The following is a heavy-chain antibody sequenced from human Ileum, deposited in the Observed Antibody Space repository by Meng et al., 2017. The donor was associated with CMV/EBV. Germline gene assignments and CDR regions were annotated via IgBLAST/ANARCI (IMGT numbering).Heavy chain of an antibody. J-gene: IGHJ6*02. CDR2: SYYSGST. V-gene: IGHV4-39*07. CDR1: GGSITTTSQY. Sequence: ESLKISCTVSGGSITTTSQYWGWIRQSPGKGLEWIGSSYYSGSTFYKPSLESRVTISVDTSRKQFSLKLRSVTAADTAVYYCARGHDYYGMDVWGQGTTVTVSS. CDR3: ARGHDYYGMDV.